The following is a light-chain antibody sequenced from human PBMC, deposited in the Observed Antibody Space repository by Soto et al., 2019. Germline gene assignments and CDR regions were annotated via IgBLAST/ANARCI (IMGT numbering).Light chain of an antibody. Sequence: EIVMTQSPATLSVSPGERATLSCRASQSVSSNLAWYRQKPGQAPRLLICGASTRATGIPARFSGSGSGTEFTLTISSLQSEDFAVYYCQQYNNWPPKYTFGQGTKLEIK. V-gene: IGKV3-15*01. CDR1: QSVSSN. J-gene: IGKJ2*01. CDR3: QQYNNWPPKYT. CDR2: GAS.